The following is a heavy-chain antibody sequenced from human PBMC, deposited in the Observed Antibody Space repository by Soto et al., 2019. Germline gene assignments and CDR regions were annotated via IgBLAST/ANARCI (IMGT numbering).Heavy chain of an antibody. Sequence: PYENISLTCTASGGCLISNSYYCGLIRQPPGKGLEWIGSLYYSGSTYYNPSLKSRVTISVDTSKNQFSLKLSSVTAADTAVYYCARRLYYDSSGFEGGGMDVWGQGTTVT. CDR3: ARRLYYDSSGFEGGGMDV. CDR1: GGCLISNSYY. J-gene: IGHJ6*02. D-gene: IGHD3-22*01. V-gene: IGHV4-39*01. CDR2: LYYSGST.